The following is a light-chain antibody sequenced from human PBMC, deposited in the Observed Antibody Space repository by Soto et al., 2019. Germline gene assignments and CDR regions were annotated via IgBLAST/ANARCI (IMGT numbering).Light chain of an antibody. V-gene: IGLV1-40*01. J-gene: IGLJ3*02. CDR2: GNS. CDR1: NSNIGAGYD. Sequence: QSVLTQPPSVSGAPGQRVTISCTGSNSNIGAGYDVHWYQQLPGTAPKLLIYGNSNRPSGVPDRFSGSKSGTSPSLAITGLQAEDEADYYCQSYDKSLSVWVFGGGTKLTVL. CDR3: QSYDKSLSVWV.